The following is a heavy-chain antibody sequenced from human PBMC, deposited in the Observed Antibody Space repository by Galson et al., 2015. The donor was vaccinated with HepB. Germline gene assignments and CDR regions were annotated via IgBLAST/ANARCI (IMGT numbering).Heavy chain of an antibody. Sequence: SVKVSCKASGGTFSSYAISWVRQAPGQGLEWMGGIIPIFGIANYAQKFQGRVTITADESTSTAYMELSSLRSEDTAVYYCARGADTAMVTPVDYWGQGTLVTVSS. D-gene: IGHD5-18*01. CDR3: ARGADTAMVTPVDY. V-gene: IGHV1-69*13. J-gene: IGHJ4*02. CDR1: GGTFSSYA. CDR2: IIPIFGIA.